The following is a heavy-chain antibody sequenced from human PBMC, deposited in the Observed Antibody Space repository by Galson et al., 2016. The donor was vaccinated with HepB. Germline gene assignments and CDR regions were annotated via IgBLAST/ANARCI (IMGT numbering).Heavy chain of an antibody. CDR1: GYIFDTSG. CDR2: ISGHNGDT. V-gene: IGHV1-18*01. J-gene: IGHJ4*02. Sequence: SVKVSCKASGYIFDTSGISWVRQAPGQGLDWLGWISGHNGDTKYAQKFQGRVTMTTDLSTGTAYMHLRSLRTDDTAVYYCARDRYFGSGPRFDHWGQGTVVSASS. D-gene: IGHD3-10*01. CDR3: ARDRYFGSGPRFDH.